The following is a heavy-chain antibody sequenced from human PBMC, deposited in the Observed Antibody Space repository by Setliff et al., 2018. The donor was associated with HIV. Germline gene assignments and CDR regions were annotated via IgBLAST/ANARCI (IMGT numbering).Heavy chain of an antibody. CDR2: IFSSGST. Sequence: PSETLSLTCTVSGDSISSYSWNWIRQSPGGGLEWIGFIFSSGSTKSNPSLQSRVTMSIDTSKNQFSRRLTSVTAADTAVYYCARRIDDSGSFPDKNWFDTWGQGSLVTVSS. D-gene: IGHD3-10*01. V-gene: IGHV4-4*09. CDR1: GDSISSYS. CDR3: ARRIDDSGSFPDKNWFDT. J-gene: IGHJ5*02.